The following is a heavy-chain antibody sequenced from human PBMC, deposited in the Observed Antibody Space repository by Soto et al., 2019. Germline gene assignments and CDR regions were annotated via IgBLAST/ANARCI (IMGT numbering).Heavy chain of an antibody. CDR3: ARHGVVVPAATPANWFDP. D-gene: IGHD2-2*01. CDR2: IYPGDSDT. CDR1: GYSFTSYW. Sequence: PGESLKISCKGSGYSFTSYWIGWVRQMPGKGLEWMGIIYPGDSDTRYSPSFQGQVTISADKSISTAYLQWSSLKASDTAMYYCARHGVVVPAATPANWFDPWGQGTLVTVSS. V-gene: IGHV5-51*01. J-gene: IGHJ5*02.